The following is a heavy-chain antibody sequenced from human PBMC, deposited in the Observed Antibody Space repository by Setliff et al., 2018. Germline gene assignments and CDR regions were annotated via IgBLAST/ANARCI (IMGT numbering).Heavy chain of an antibody. D-gene: IGHD3-16*01. CDR2: IRQDGSQK. CDR3: ARDRGGGLYDS. Sequence: GGSLRLSCAASGFSFNIFWMSWVRQAPGKGLEWVATIRQDGSQKFYVDSVKGRFTISRDNAKNSLYLQMNNLRAEDTAIYFCARDRGGGLYDSWGQGTLVTVS. V-gene: IGHV3-7*01. J-gene: IGHJ4*02. CDR1: GFSFNIFW.